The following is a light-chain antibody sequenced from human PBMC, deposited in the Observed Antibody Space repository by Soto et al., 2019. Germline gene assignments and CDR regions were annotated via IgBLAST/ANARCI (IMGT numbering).Light chain of an antibody. CDR1: QSLSGNY. J-gene: IGKJ5*01. CDR3: QQYGHSPIT. Sequence: EIVLTQSPGTLSLSPGERVTLSCRASQSLSGNYLAWYQQKPGQAPKFLIYGASNRATGIPDRFSGGGSGTYCALTINRLEPEDFAVYYCQQYGHSPITFGQGTRLEMK. V-gene: IGKV3-20*01. CDR2: GAS.